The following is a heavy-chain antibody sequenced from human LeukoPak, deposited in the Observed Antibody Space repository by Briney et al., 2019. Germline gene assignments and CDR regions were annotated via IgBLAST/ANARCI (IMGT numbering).Heavy chain of an antibody. CDR3: AKGDLWSGYYSSAFDI. CDR1: GLTFDDYA. D-gene: IGHD3-3*01. CDR2: ISWDGGST. Sequence: GGSLRLSCAASGLTFDDYAMHWVRQAPGKGLEWVSLISWDGGSTYYADSVKGRFTISRDNSKNSLYLQMNSLRAEDTALYYCAKGDLWSGYYSSAFDIWGQGTMVTVSS. V-gene: IGHV3-43D*03. J-gene: IGHJ3*02.